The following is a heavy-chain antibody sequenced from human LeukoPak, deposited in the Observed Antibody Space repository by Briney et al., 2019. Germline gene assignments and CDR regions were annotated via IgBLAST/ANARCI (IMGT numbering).Heavy chain of an antibody. CDR2: IIPIFGTA. Sequence: ASVKVSCKASGGTFSSYAISWVRQAPGQGLEWMGGIIPIFGTANYAQKFQGRVTITTDESTSTAYMELSSLRSEDTAVYYCAREGSGSFNWFDPWGQGTLVTVSS. J-gene: IGHJ5*02. D-gene: IGHD1-26*01. CDR1: GGTFSSYA. CDR3: AREGSGSFNWFDP. V-gene: IGHV1-69*05.